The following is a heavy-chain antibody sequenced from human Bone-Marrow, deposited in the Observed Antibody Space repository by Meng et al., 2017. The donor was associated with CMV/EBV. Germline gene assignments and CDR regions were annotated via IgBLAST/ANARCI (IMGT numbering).Heavy chain of an antibody. J-gene: IGHJ6*02. CDR2: IKQDGSEK. D-gene: IGHD6-13*01. CDR1: GFTFSSYW. CDR3: AREAGGIAASPKGGMDV. V-gene: IGHV3-7*01. Sequence: GESLKISCAASGFTFSSYWMSWVRQAPGKGLEWVANIKQDGSEKYYVDSVKGRFTISRDNAKNSLYLQMNSLRAEDTAVYYCAREAGGIAASPKGGMDVWGQGTTVTVPS.